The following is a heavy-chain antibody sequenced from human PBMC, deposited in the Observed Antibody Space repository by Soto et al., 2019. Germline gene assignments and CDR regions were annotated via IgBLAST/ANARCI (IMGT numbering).Heavy chain of an antibody. Sequence: PSETLSLTCAVYGESLSAYCWTWIHQPPGKGLEWIGEINQSGSTNYNPSLKSRVTMSADTSKKHFSLKVTSVTAADTAVYYCARGTVYVPFLFPCLDVWGQGTTVTVSS. CDR2: INQSGST. CDR3: ARGTVYVPFLFPCLDV. J-gene: IGHJ6*02. CDR1: GESLSAYC. D-gene: IGHD3-10*02. V-gene: IGHV4-34*01.